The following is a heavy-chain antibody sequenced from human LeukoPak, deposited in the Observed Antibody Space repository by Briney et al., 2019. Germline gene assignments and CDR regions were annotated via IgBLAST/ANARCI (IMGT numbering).Heavy chain of an antibody. CDR1: GFTFSNYW. CDR3: VRDEYGSESY. J-gene: IGHJ4*02. V-gene: IGHV3-74*01. CDR2: INSDGSRT. Sequence: GGSLRLSCAASGFTFSNYWMHWVGQAPGKGLVWVSRINSDGSRTTYADSVKGRFTISRDNAKNTLYLQMNSLRAEDTAVYYCVRDEYGSESYWGQGTLVTVSS. D-gene: IGHD3-10*01.